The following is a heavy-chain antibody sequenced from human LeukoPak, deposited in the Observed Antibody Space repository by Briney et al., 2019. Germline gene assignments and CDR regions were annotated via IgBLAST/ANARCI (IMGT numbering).Heavy chain of an antibody. D-gene: IGHD3-22*01. CDR1: GFTFSDYH. V-gene: IGHV3-11*05. Sequence: KAGGSLRLSCAASGFTFSDYHMTWIRQAPGKGLEWVSYISGSSIYTRYADSVKGRFTISRDNAKNSLYLQMNSLRAEDTALYYCVRDISGYYFDYWGQGTQVTVSS. CDR3: VRDISGYYFDY. J-gene: IGHJ4*02. CDR2: ISGSSIYT.